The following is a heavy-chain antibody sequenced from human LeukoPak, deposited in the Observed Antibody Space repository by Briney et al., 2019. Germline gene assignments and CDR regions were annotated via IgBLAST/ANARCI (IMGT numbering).Heavy chain of an antibody. CDR3: ARVDTAMVTDYYYYMDV. CDR2: IYSGGST. Sequence: PGGSLRLSCAASEFTINDAWMSWVRQAPGKGLEWVSVIYSGGSTYYADSVKGRFTISRDNSKNTLYLQMNSLRAEDTAVYYCARVDTAMVTDYYYYMDVWGKGTTVTVSS. J-gene: IGHJ6*03. V-gene: IGHV3-53*01. CDR1: EFTINDAW. D-gene: IGHD5-18*01.